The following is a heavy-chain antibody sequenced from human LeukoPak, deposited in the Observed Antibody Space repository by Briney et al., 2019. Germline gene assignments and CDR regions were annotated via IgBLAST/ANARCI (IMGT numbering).Heavy chain of an antibody. CDR3: ARVAAAAFDP. Sequence: PGGSLRLSCAASGFTFSSYSMNWVRQAPGKGLEWVSSISSSSSYIYYADSVKGRFTISRDNAKNLLYLQMNSLRAEDTAVYYCARVAAAAFDPWGQGTLVTVSS. CDR2: ISSSSSYI. CDR1: GFTFSSYS. J-gene: IGHJ5*02. D-gene: IGHD6-13*01. V-gene: IGHV3-21*01.